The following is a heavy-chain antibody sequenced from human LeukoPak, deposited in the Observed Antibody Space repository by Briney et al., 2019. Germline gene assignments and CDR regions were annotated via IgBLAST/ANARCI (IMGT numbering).Heavy chain of an antibody. CDR1: GFTFSSNW. CDR3: ARDGDGYY. J-gene: IGHJ4*02. V-gene: IGHV3-7*01. Sequence: GGSLRLSCAASGFTFSSNWMSWVRQVPGKGLEWVANIKPDGSGTYYVDSVKGRFTISRDNAKNSLYLQMNNLRDEDTAVYYCARDGDGYYWGQGALVTVSS. CDR2: IKPDGSGT. D-gene: IGHD3-22*01.